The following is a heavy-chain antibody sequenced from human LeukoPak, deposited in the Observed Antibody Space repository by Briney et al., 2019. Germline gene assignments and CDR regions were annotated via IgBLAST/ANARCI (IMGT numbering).Heavy chain of an antibody. D-gene: IGHD4-17*01. V-gene: IGHV3-33*01. CDR3: ATDVYGDYGVGFDF. J-gene: IGHJ4*02. CDR2: IWYDGSNK. Sequence: PGGSLRLSCAASGFTFSSYGMHWVRQAPGKGLEWVAVIWYDGSNKYYADSVKGRFTISRDNSKNTLYLQMNSLRAEDTAVYYCATDVYGDYGVGFDFWGQGTLVTVSS. CDR1: GFTFSSYG.